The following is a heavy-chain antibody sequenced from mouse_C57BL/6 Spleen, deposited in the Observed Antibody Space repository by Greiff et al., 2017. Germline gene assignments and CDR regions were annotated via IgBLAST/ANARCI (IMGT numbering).Heavy chain of an antibody. CDR2: IDPSDSYT. Sequence: QVQLQQPGAELVIPGASVKLSCKASGYTFTSYWMHWVKQRPGQGLEWIGEIDPSDSYTNYNQKFKGKSTLTVDKSSSTAYMQLSSLTSEDSAVYYCARHGSSFDYWGQGTTLTVSS. D-gene: IGHD1-1*01. CDR1: GYTFTSYW. V-gene: IGHV1-69*01. CDR3: ARHGSSFDY. J-gene: IGHJ2*01.